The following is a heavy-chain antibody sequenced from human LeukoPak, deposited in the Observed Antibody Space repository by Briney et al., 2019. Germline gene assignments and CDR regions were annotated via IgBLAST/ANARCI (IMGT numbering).Heavy chain of an antibody. J-gene: IGHJ4*02. V-gene: IGHV3-30*02. D-gene: IGHD2-8*01. CDR2: IRYDGSNT. Sequence: TGGSLRLSCAASGFIFSSYGMHWVRQAPGKGLEWVAFIRYDGSNTYYADSVKGRFTISRDNSKNTLYLQMNSLRAEDTAVYYCATNPAAPSVHIVPDYWGQGTLVTVSS. CDR1: GFIFSSYG. CDR3: ATNPAAPSVHIVPDY.